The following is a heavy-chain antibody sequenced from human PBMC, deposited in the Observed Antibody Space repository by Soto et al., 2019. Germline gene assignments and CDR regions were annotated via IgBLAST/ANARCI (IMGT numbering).Heavy chain of an antibody. J-gene: IGHJ3*02. V-gene: IGHV4-59*01. D-gene: IGHD6-19*01. CDR1: GGSISSYY. CDR3: ATYVPDKLAVAGTSDAFDM. CDR2: IYYSGST. Sequence: KTSETLSLTCTVSGGSISSYYWSWIRQPPGKGLEWIADIYYSGSTNYSPSLKSRVTISVDTSRNQFSLNLSSVTAADTAMYFCATYVPDKLAVAGTSDAFDMWGQGTMVTVSS.